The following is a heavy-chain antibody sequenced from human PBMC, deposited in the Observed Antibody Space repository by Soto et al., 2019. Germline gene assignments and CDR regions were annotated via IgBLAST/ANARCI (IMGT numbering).Heavy chain of an antibody. CDR1: GYIFTNYY. D-gene: IGHD6-13*01. Sequence: QVQLVQSGAEVKKPGASVKVSCKASGYIFTNYYIHWVRQAPGQGLEWMAIINPLPTSGSTNYAQKFQGRVTVTRDTSTSTVYMELSSLRSEDTAIYYCARGLAAAAYWGQGTLVTVSS. CDR2: INPLPTSGST. CDR3: ARGLAAAAY. J-gene: IGHJ4*02. V-gene: IGHV1-46*01.